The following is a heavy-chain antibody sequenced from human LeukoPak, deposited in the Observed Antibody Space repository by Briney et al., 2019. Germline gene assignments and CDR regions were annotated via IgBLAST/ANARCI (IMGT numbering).Heavy chain of an antibody. J-gene: IGHJ5*02. Sequence: GGSLRLSCAASGFTVSSNYMSWVRQAPGKGLEWVSVIYSGGSTYYADSVKGRFTISRDNSKNTLYLQVNSLRAEDTAVYYCARDQRVATHFWFDPWGQGTLVTVSS. CDR3: ARDQRVATHFWFDP. CDR2: IYSGGST. CDR1: GFTVSSNY. V-gene: IGHV3-53*01. D-gene: IGHD5-12*01.